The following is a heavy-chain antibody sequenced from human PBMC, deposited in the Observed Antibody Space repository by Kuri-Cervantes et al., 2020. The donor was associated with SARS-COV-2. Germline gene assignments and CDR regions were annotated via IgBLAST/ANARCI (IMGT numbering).Heavy chain of an antibody. CDR2: IYYSGST. Sequence: GSLRLSCTVSGGSISSYYWSWIRQPPGKGLEWIGYIYYSGSTNYNPSLKSRVTISVDTSKNQFSLKLSSVTAADTAVHHCARGTNIAAAGMLDYWGQGTLVTVSS. CDR3: ARGTNIAAAGMLDY. V-gene: IGHV4-59*01. CDR1: GGSISSYY. D-gene: IGHD6-13*01. J-gene: IGHJ4*02.